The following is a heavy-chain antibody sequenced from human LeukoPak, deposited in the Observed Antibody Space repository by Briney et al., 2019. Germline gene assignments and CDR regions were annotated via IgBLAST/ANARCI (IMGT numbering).Heavy chain of an antibody. V-gene: IGHV1-2*02. CDR1: GYTFTGYY. J-gene: IGHJ4*02. CDR2: INPNSGAT. D-gene: IGHD5-12*01. CDR3: ARDLDSGYDTIDY. Sequence: ASVKVSCKASGYTFTGYYMHWVRQAPGQGLEWMGWINPNSGATNYAQKFQGRVTMTRDTSISTAYMELSRLRSDDTAVYYCARDLDSGYDTIDYWGQGTLVTVSS.